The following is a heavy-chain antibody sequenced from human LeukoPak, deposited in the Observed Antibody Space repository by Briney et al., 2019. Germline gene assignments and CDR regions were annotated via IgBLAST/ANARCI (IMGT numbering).Heavy chain of an antibody. J-gene: IGHJ4*02. CDR3: ARVRSRGLIIT. CDR2: IYYSGST. CDR1: GGSISSYY. Sequence: SETLSLTCTVSGGSISSYYWSWIRQPPGKGLEWIGYIYYSGSTNYNPYLKSRATISVDTSKNQFSLKLSSVTAADTAVYYCARVRSRGLIITWGQGTLVTVSS. D-gene: IGHD3-10*01. V-gene: IGHV4-59*01.